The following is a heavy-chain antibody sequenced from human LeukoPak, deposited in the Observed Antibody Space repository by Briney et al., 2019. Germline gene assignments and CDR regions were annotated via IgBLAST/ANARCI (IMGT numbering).Heavy chain of an antibody. CDR2: IIPIFGTA. Sequence: SVTVSCKASGGTFSSYAISWVRQAPGQGLEWMGGIIPIFGTANYAQKFQGRVTITADESTSTAYMELSSLRSEDTAVYYCASGTGSGYVDWFDPWGQGTLVTVSS. CDR1: GGTFSSYA. V-gene: IGHV1-69*01. J-gene: IGHJ5*02. D-gene: IGHD5-12*01. CDR3: ASGTGSGYVDWFDP.